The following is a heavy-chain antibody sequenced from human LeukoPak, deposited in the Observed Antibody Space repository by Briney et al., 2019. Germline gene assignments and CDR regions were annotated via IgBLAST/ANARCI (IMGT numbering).Heavy chain of an antibody. V-gene: IGHV3-23*01. Sequence: GGSLRLSCAASGFTFSSYAMSWVRQAPGKGLEWVSAISGSGGSTYYADSVKGRFTISRDNSKNTLYLQMDSLRAEDTAVYYCAKVVQIVVVTALYYFDYWGQGTLVTVSS. CDR2: ISGSGGST. CDR3: AKVVQIVVVTALYYFDY. CDR1: GFTFSSYA. D-gene: IGHD2-21*02. J-gene: IGHJ4*02.